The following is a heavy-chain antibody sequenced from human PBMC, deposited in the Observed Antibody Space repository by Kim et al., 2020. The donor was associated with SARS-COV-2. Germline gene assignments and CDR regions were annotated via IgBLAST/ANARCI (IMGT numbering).Heavy chain of an antibody. Sequence: GGSLRLSCAATGFTFNTYAMSWVRQAPGKGLEWVSSFSTIGGTTYHADSVKGRFTISRDGSKNSLYLQMNSLRAEDTAVYYCARWVHPGHFDYWGQGTLVTFSS. CDR1: GFTFNTYA. V-gene: IGHV3-23*01. J-gene: IGHJ4*02. CDR2: FSTIGGTT. CDR3: ARWVHPGHFDY.